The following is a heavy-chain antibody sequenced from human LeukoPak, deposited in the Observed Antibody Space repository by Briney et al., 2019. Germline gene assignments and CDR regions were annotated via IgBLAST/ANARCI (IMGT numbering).Heavy chain of an antibody. CDR2: IDPSDSYT. V-gene: IGHV5-10-1*01. CDR3: SRPERDWFEP. J-gene: IGHJ5*01. Sequence: GESLKISCKGSGYSFTSYWIGWVRQMPGKGLEWMGRIDPSDSYTNYSPSFQGHVTISADKSISTAYLQWSSLKASDTAMYYCSRPERDWFEPWGPGTLVTVSS. CDR1: GYSFTSYW.